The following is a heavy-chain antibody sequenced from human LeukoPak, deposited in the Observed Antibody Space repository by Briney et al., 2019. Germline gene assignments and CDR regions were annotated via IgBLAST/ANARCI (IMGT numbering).Heavy chain of an antibody. D-gene: IGHD3-10*01. CDR1: GFTFSDYY. V-gene: IGHV3-11*01. Sequence: PGGSLRLSCAASGFTFSDYYMSWIRQAPGKGVEWVSYISSSGSTIYYADSVKGRFTISRDNAKNSLYLQMNSLRAEDTAVYYCARESLGYYYGSPAFDIWGQGTMVTVSS. J-gene: IGHJ3*02. CDR3: ARESLGYYYGSPAFDI. CDR2: ISSSGSTI.